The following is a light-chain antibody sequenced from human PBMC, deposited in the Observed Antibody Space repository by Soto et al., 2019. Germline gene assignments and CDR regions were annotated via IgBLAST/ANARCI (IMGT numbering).Light chain of an antibody. V-gene: IGLV2-14*01. CDR2: DVS. CDR1: SSDVGGYNY. CDR3: SSYTSSSTLYV. J-gene: IGLJ1*01. Sequence: QSALTQPASVSGSPGQSITISCTGTSSDVGGYNYVSWYQQHPDKAPKLMIYDVSNRPSGISNRFSGSKSGNTASLTISGLQAGDEADYYCSSYTSSSTLYVFGTGTKLTVL.